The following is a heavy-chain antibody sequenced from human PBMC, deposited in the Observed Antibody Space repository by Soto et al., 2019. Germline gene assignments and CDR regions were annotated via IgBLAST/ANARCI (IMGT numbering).Heavy chain of an antibody. CDR1: GYTFTSYG. V-gene: IGHV1-8*01. Sequence: ASVKVSCKASGYTFTSYGMNWVRQATGQGLEWMGWINPTTANTGYAQKFQGRVTMTWDTSISTAYMDLSSLRFEDTAVYYCARQWELSGYYYGMDVWGQGTTVTVSS. J-gene: IGHJ6*02. D-gene: IGHD1-26*01. CDR2: INPTTANT. CDR3: ARQWELSGYYYGMDV.